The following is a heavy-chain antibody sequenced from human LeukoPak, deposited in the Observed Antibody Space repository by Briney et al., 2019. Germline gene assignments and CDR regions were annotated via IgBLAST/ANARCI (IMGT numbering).Heavy chain of an antibody. CDR3: ASGRLNYFYAMDI. CDR1: GFTFSRNG. Sequence: PGRSLRLSCAASGFTFSRNGMHWVRQAPGKGLEWVAVIWYDGSNKYYADSVKGRFTISRDNSKNTLYLQMNSPRAEDTAVYYCASGRLNYFYAMDIWGQGTTVTVPS. V-gene: IGHV3-33*01. J-gene: IGHJ6*02. CDR2: IWYDGSNK.